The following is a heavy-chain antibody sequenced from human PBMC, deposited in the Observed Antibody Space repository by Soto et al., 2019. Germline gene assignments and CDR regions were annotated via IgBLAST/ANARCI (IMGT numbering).Heavy chain of an antibody. CDR3: ARDPLYDFWSGRMGTNWFDP. CDR1: GFTFSSYS. Sequence: EVQLVESGGGLVKPGGSLRLSCAASGFTFSSYSMNWVRQAPGKGLEWVSSISSSSSYIYYADSVKGRFTISRDNAKNSLYLQMNSLRAEDTAVYYCARDPLYDFWSGRMGTNWFDPWGQGTLVTVSS. V-gene: IGHV3-21*01. J-gene: IGHJ5*02. CDR2: ISSSSSYI. D-gene: IGHD3-3*01.